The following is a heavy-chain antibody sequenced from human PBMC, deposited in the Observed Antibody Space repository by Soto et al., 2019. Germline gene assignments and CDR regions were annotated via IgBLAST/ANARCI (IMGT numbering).Heavy chain of an antibody. V-gene: IGHV3-49*03. CDR2: IRTKASGGTA. J-gene: IGHJ3*02. D-gene: IGHD3-16*01. CDR3: TRVMTPRRAFDM. CDR1: GFTFGDYA. Sequence: GGSLRLSCTASGFTFGDYAMNWCRQAPGKGLEWLAFIRTKASGGTAEYAASVKGRFTISRDDSKSIAYLQMNGLETEDTAVYYCTRVMTPRRAFDMWGQGTKVTVSS.